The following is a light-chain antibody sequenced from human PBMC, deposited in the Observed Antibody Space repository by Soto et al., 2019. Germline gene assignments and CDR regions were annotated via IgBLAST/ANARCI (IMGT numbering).Light chain of an antibody. J-gene: IGKJ1*01. Sequence: EIVLTQSPCTLSLSPGERATLSCRASQSVSNNYLAWYQQKPGQAPRLLIYLTSNRAAGVPSRFSAWGSETDFTLTISRLEPEDFAVYYCQQYGTSPRTFGLGTKVDIK. CDR3: QQYGTSPRT. V-gene: IGKV3-20*01. CDR2: LTS. CDR1: QSVSNNY.